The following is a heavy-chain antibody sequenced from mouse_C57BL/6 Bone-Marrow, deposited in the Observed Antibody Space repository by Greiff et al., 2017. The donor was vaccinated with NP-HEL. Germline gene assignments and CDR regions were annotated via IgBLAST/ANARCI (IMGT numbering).Heavy chain of an antibody. CDR2: IDPSDSYT. J-gene: IGHJ1*03. CDR1: GYTFTSYW. CDR3: ARGGWYFDV. V-gene: IGHV1-59*01. Sequence: QVQLQQPGAELVRPGTSVKLSCKASGYTFTSYWMHWVKQRPGQGLEWIGVIDPSDSYTNYNQKFKGMATLTVDTSSSTAYMQLSSLTSEDSAVYYCARGGWYFDVWGTGTTVTVSS.